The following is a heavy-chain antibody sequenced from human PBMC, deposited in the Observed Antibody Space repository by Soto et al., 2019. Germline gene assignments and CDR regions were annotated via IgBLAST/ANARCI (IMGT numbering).Heavy chain of an antibody. CDR3: ARVGMASGNGYGSGSYDI. J-gene: IGHJ4*02. CDR1: GFTFSSYD. CDR2: LTSSSTYM. V-gene: IGHV3-21*02. Sequence: EVQLVESGGGLVKPGGSLRLSCAASGFTFSSYDMNWVRQAPGKGLEWVSSLTSSSTYMNYADSVKGRFTTSRDNAGNSLYLQMNSLRAEDTAVYYCARVGMASGNGYGSGSYDIWGQGTLITVSS. D-gene: IGHD3-10*01.